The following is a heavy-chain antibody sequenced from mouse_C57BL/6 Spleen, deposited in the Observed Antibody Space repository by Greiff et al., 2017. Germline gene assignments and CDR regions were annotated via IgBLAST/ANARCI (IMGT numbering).Heavy chain of an antibody. V-gene: IGHV1-72*01. J-gene: IGHJ4*01. D-gene: IGHD2-2*01. CDR1: GYTFTSYW. Sequence: VQLQQPGAELVKPGASVKLSCKASGYTFTSYWMHWVKQRPGRGLEWIGRIDPNSGGTKYNEKFKSKATLTVDKPSSTAYMQLSSLTSEDSAVYYCARRRDYGYDEGYAMDYWGQGTSVTVYS. CDR3: ARRRDYGYDEGYAMDY. CDR2: IDPNSGGT.